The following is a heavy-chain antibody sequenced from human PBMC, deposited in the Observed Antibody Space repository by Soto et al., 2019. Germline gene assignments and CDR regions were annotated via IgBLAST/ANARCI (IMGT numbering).Heavy chain of an antibody. J-gene: IGHJ4*02. V-gene: IGHV1-69*13. CDR1: GGTFSSYA. CDR3: AREASQQLVPYPFDF. D-gene: IGHD6-6*01. CDR2: IIPIFGTA. Sequence: SVKVSCKASGGTFSSYAISWVRQAPGQGLEWMGGIIPIFGTANYAQKFQGRVTITADESTSTAYMELSSLRSEDTAVYYCAREASQQLVPYPFDFLGQGTLVTVSS.